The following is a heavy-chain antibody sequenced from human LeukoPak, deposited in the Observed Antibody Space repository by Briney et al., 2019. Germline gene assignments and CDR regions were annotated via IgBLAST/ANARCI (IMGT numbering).Heavy chain of an antibody. D-gene: IGHD1-1*01. V-gene: IGHV1-69*06. CDR3: ARENGWNDTGGLLHFDY. J-gene: IGHJ4*02. CDR1: GGTFSSYA. Sequence: GSSVKVSCKASGGTFSSYAISWVRQAPGQGLEWMGGIIPIFGTANYAQKFQGRVTITADKSTSTAYMELSSLRSEDTAVYYCARENGWNDTGGLLHFDYWGQGTLVTVSS. CDR2: IIPIFGTA.